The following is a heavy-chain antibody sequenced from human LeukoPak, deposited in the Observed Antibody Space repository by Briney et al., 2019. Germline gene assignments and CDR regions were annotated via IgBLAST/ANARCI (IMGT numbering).Heavy chain of an antibody. CDR3: TRGPYCSGGTCYSLGEFDP. CDR2: ISGSGDST. D-gene: IGHD2-15*01. J-gene: IGHJ5*02. CDR1: GFTFSNYG. Sequence: GGSLRLSCAASGFTFSNYGMSWVRQAPGKGLEWVSSISGSGDSTYYADSVKGRITISRDNSENTLYLQMNSLRAEDTAVYYCTRGPYCSGGTCYSLGEFDPWGQGTLVTVSS. V-gene: IGHV3-23*01.